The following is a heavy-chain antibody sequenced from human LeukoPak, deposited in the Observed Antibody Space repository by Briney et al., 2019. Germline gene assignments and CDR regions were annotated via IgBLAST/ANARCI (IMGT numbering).Heavy chain of an antibody. D-gene: IGHD5-18*01. CDR2: VSAGHHA. CDR3: VREARGYHYTYFDY. Sequence: PGGSLRLSCTASGFTLGGHDMHWVRQTTGDGLEWVAAVSAGHHAFYAGSVKGRFTVSREDAKNSLYLQMNSLRAGDTAEYYCVREARGYHYTYFDYWGQGSLVTVSS. CDR1: GFTLGGHD. V-gene: IGHV3-13*01. J-gene: IGHJ4*02.